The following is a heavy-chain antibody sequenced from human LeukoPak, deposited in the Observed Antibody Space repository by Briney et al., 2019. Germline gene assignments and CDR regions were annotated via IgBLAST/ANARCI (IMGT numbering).Heavy chain of an antibody. Sequence: GGSLRLSCAASGFTFDDYAMHWVRPAPGKGLGWVSGISWNSGSIGYADSVKGLFTISRDNAKNSLYLQMNSLRAEDTALYYCAKDLNSAVAGLTTLDYWGQGTLVTVSS. CDR1: GFTFDDYA. J-gene: IGHJ4*02. V-gene: IGHV3-9*01. CDR3: AKDLNSAVAGLTTLDY. CDR2: ISWNSGSI. D-gene: IGHD6-19*01.